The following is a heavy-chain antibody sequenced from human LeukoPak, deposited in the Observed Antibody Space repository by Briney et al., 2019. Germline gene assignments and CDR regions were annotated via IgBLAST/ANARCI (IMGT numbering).Heavy chain of an antibody. CDR2: IGRSGDSR. CDR3: AKDAPDYGDYLFDY. Sequence: GGSLRLSCAASGFSFDSYVMSWVRQAPGKGLEWVSGIGRSGDSRHYADSVKGRFTISRDNSINRLFLQMYNLRAEDTAVYYCAKDAPDYGDYLFDYWGQGTRVTVSS. J-gene: IGHJ4*02. V-gene: IGHV3-23*01. D-gene: IGHD4-17*01. CDR1: GFSFDSYV.